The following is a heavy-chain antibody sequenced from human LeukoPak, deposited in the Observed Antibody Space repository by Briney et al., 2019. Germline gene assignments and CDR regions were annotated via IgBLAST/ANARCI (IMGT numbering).Heavy chain of an antibody. CDR2: IYNDDST. CDR3: AREVAVVSTSYFYYYMDV. J-gene: IGHJ6*03. CDR1: GDSLSPYF. Sequence: PSETLSLTCSVSGDSLSPYFWTWIRQPAGKGLEGIGRIYNDDSTSYSPSLNSRVTKPLDTSKNLCSLHLESVTAADTAVYFCAREVAVVSTSYFYYYMDVWGKGTTVIVSS. D-gene: IGHD2-15*01. V-gene: IGHV4-4*07.